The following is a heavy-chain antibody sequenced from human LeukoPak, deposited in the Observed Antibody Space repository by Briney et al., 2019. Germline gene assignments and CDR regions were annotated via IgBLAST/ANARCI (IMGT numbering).Heavy chain of an antibody. V-gene: IGHV4-34*01. CDR1: GGSFSGYY. CDR2: INHSGST. J-gene: IGHJ4*02. CDR3: AGSIGRMYYFDY. Sequence: SETLSLTCAVYGGSFSGYYWSWIRQPPGKGLEWIGEINHSGSTNYNPSLKSRVTISVDTSKNQFSLKLSSVTAADTAVYYCAGSIGRMYYFDYWGQGTLVTVSS.